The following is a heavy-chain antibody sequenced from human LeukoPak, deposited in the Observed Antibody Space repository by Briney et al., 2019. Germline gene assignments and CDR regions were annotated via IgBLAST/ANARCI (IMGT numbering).Heavy chain of an antibody. V-gene: IGHV4-59*01. CDR1: GGSISSYY. D-gene: IGHD3-10*01. Sequence: SETLSLTCTVSGGSISSYYWSWIRQPPGKGLEWIGYIYYSGSTNYNPSLKSRVTISVDTSKNQFSLKLSSVTAADTAVYYCAKGGYGSGSYFLPNWFDSWGQGTLVTVSS. J-gene: IGHJ5*01. CDR2: IYYSGST. CDR3: AKGGYGSGSYFLPNWFDS.